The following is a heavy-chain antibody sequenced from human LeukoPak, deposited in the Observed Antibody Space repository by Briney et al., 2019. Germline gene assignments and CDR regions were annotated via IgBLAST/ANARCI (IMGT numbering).Heavy chain of an antibody. CDR1: GGSYCGSFSGYY. CDR2: INHSVST. CDR3: AREAPYSSGWHLDY. J-gene: IGHJ4*02. D-gene: IGHD6-19*01. Sequence: SETLSLTCAVYGGSYCGSFSGYYWSWLRQPPGKGLEWIGEINHSVSTNYSPSLKSRVTISVDTSKIQFSLKVRSVTAADTAVYYCAREAPYSSGWHLDYWGQGTLVTVSS. V-gene: IGHV4-34*01.